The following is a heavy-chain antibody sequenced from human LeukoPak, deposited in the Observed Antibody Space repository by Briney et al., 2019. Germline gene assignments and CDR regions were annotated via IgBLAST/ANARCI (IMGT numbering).Heavy chain of an antibody. CDR2: ISYDGSDK. V-gene: IGHV3-30*18. D-gene: IGHD6-13*01. CDR1: GFTFRTHG. CDR3: AKDRGSIAAAGVNL. Sequence: PGGSLRLSCAASGFTFRTHGMQWVRQAPGKGLEGVAVISYDGSDKYYADSVKGRFTISRDNAKNSLYLQMNSLRAEDMALYYCAKDRGSIAAAGVNLWGRGTLVTVSS. J-gene: IGHJ2*01.